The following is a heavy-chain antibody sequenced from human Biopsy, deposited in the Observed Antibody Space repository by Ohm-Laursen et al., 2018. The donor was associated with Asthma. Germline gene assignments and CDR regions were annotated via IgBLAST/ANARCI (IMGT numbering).Heavy chain of an antibody. D-gene: IGHD1-1*01. CDR1: GFSFSNFA. Sequence: SLRLSCSASGFSFSNFAIHWVCQAPGKGLEWVGVISKDASTQDYADSVKGRFTMARDNSKNTLDLQMNSLREEDTAVYYCVRDGTDDAFDIWGQGTVVSVSS. CDR2: ISKDASTQ. V-gene: IGHV3-30*01. CDR3: VRDGTDDAFDI. J-gene: IGHJ3*02.